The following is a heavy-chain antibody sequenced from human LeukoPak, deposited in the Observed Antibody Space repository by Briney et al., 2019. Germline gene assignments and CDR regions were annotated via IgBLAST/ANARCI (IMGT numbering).Heavy chain of an antibody. CDR1: GFTFSSYA. V-gene: IGHV3-23*01. Sequence: GGSLRLSCAASGFTFSSYAMGWVRQAPGKGLEWVSTISGDGGSTFYADSVKGRFTISRDISKNTLYLQMNSPRAEDTAVYYCAKHYTSGSYRPWGQGTLVTVSS. J-gene: IGHJ5*02. D-gene: IGHD3-10*01. CDR3: AKHYTSGSYRP. CDR2: ISGDGGST.